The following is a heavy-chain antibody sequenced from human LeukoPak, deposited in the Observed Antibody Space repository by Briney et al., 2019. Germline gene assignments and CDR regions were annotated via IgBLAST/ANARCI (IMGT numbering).Heavy chain of an antibody. J-gene: IGHJ5*02. D-gene: IGHD6-13*01. V-gene: IGHV7-4-1*02. CDR1: GYTFTSYA. CDR2: INTNTGNP. Sequence: ASVKVSCKASGYTFTSYAMNWVRQAPGLGLEWMGWINTNTGNPTYAQGFTGRFVFSLDTSVSTAYLQISSLKAEDTAVYYCARERGVYSSSWYEVNWFDPWGQGTLVTVSS. CDR3: ARERGVYSSSWYEVNWFDP.